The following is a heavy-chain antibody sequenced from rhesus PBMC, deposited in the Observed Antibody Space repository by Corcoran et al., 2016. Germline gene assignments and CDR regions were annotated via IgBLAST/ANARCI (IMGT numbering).Heavy chain of an antibody. CDR3: ARAGVTTFDY. CDR1: GYTFSIYA. D-gene: IGHD4-23*01. Sequence: QVQLVQSGAEVKKPGASVKRSCKASGYTFSIYAISWVRQAPGQGLEWVGGISPLVGITNDAEKFQRRVTITADTSTSTAYRELSSLRSEDTAVYYCARAGVTTFDYWGQGLLVTVSS. CDR2: ISPLVGIT. J-gene: IGHJ4*01. V-gene: IGHV1-151*01.